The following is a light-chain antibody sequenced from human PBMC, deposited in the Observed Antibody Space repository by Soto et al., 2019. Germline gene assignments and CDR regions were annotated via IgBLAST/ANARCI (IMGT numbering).Light chain of an antibody. V-gene: IGKV1-33*01. CDR1: QDISNY. CDR2: DAP. Sequence: DLQMPQSPSSLSASVGARVTITCQASQDISNYLNWYQQKPGKAPKLLIYDAPNLETGVPSRFSGRGSGTEFTFTISSLQPEDMATDDGQQYDNLLITFGQGTRLESK. CDR3: QQYDNLLIT. J-gene: IGKJ5*01.